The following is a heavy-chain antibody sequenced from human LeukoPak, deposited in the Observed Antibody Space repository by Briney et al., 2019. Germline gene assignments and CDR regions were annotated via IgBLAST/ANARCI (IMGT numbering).Heavy chain of an antibody. J-gene: IGHJ4*02. CDR3: ARASEGIGFFDY. CDR1: GGSFSNDY. CDR2: IYHNGKT. Sequence: SETLSLTCTVSGGSFSNDYWSWIRQPPGKGLEWIGYIYHNGKTNYNPSLKSRLTISLDTSKTQFSLNLNSMTAADTAIYYCARASEGIGFFDYWGQGILVTVPS. D-gene: IGHD2-2*03. V-gene: IGHV4-59*01.